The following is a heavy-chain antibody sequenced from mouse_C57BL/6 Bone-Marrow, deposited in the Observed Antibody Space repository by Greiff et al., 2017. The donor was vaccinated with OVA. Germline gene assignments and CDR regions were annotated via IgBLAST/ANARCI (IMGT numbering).Heavy chain of an antibody. J-gene: IGHJ3*01. CDR1: GYTFTSYG. CDR2: IYPRSGNT. V-gene: IGHV1-81*01. CDR3: ARRGFYDYEFAY. Sequence: QVQLQQSGAELARPGASVKLSCKASGYTFTSYGISWVKQRTGQGLEWIGEIYPRSGNTYYNEKFKGKATLTADKSSSTAYMELRSLTSEDSAVYFCARRGFYDYEFAYWGQGTLVTVSA. D-gene: IGHD2-4*01.